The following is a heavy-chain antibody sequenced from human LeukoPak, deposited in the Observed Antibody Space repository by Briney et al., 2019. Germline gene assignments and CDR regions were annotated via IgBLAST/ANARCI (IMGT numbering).Heavy chain of an antibody. CDR2: IYYSGST. Sequence: SETLSLTCTVSGGWISSYYWSWIRQPPGKGLEWIGYIYYSGSTNYNPSLKSRVTISVDTSKNQFSLKLSSVTAADTAVYYCAKTNEGDIVLMVYPRSNYYFYYWGQGTLVTVSS. CDR3: AKTNEGDIVLMVYPRSNYYFYY. V-gene: IGHV4-59*08. J-gene: IGHJ4*02. D-gene: IGHD2-8*01. CDR1: GGWISSYY.